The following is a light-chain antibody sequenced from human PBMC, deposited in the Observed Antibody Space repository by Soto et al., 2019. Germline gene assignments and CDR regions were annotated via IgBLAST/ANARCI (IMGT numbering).Light chain of an antibody. J-gene: IGKJ1*01. V-gene: IGKV3-15*01. CDR2: DAS. CDR3: QQYNEWPPWT. CDR1: QSISTN. Sequence: VMTQSPATLSVSPGEGVTLSCRASQSISTNSAWYQQTPGQAPRLLIYDASTRATGIPARFSGSGSGTEFTLTISSLQSEDVAVYYCQQYNEWPPWTFGQGTKVEIK.